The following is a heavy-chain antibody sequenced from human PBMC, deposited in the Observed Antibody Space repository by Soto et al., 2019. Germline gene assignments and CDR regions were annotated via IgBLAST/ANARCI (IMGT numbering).Heavy chain of an antibody. V-gene: IGHV3-64*01. CDR1: GFTFSAYA. Sequence: EVQVVESGGGLVQPGGSLRLSCAASGFTFSAYAMHWVRQAPGKGLEYVSAITSVGISTYYANSVKGRFTISRDNSKTTLYLQMGSLRAEDMAVYYCASVLGGPFPSIMDAGGRGTTVTVSS. D-gene: IGHD3-10*02. CDR3: ASVLGGPFPSIMDA. CDR2: ITSVGIST. J-gene: IGHJ6*02.